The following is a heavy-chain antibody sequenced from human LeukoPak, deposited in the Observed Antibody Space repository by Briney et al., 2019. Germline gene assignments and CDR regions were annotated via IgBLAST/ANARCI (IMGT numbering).Heavy chain of an antibody. CDR3: ARGRREIVVIITTYSFDY. Sequence: GESLKISCKSSGYTFTNYDIHWVRQATGQGLEWMGWMNPNSGNTGYAQKFQGRVTMTRNTSISTAYMELSSLRSEDTAVYYCARGRREIVVIITTYSFDYWGQGTLVAVSS. CDR1: GYTFTNYD. J-gene: IGHJ4*02. D-gene: IGHD3-22*01. V-gene: IGHV1-8*01. CDR2: MNPNSGNT.